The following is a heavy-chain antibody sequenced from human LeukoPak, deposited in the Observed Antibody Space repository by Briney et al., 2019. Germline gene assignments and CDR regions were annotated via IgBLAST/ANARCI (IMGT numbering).Heavy chain of an antibody. CDR3: ATAPLPATMWSWYFDL. V-gene: IGHV4-30-4*01. D-gene: IGHD2-2*01. Sequence: PSETLSLTCTVSGGSISSGDYYWSWIRQPPGKGLEWIGYIYNSGTIYYNPSLKSRVTISVDTSKNQFSLKLRSVTAADTAVYYCATAPLPATMWSWYFDLWGRGTLVTVSS. CDR2: IYNSGTI. CDR1: GGSISSGDYY. J-gene: IGHJ2*01.